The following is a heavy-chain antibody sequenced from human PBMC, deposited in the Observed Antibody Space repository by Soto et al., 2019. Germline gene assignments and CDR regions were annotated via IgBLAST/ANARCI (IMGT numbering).Heavy chain of an antibody. D-gene: IGHD3-3*01. J-gene: IGHJ4*02. CDR1: GGSISSYY. CDR3: AATWSGYSLLDY. Sequence: SETLSLTCTVSGGSISSYYWSWTRQPPGKGLEWIGYIYYSGSTNYNPSLKSRVTISVDTSTDTAYMELSSLRSEDTAVYYCAATWSGYSLLDYWGQGTLVTVSS. CDR2: IYYSGST. V-gene: IGHV4-59*03.